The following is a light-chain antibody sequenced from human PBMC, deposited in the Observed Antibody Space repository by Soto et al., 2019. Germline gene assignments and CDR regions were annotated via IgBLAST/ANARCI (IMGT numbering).Light chain of an antibody. CDR2: DVA. V-gene: IGLV2-14*03. CDR1: SNDVGGYNY. CDR3: SSYRSRSTVV. J-gene: IGLJ2*01. Sequence: QSALTQTASVSGSPGQSITISCTGTSNDVGGYNYVSWYQHHPGKAPKLMIYDVANRPSGVSNRFSGSKSGNTASLTISGLQAEDEADYYCSSYRSRSTVVFGGGTKLTVL.